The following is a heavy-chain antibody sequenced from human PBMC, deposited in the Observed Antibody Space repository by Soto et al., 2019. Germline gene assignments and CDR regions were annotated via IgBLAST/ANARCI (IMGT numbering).Heavy chain of an antibody. CDR3: ASTEKLPYSGSYYYFDY. CDR2: IDPSDSYT. J-gene: IGHJ4*02. Sequence: SGESLKISCKGSGYSFTSYWISWVRQMPGKGLEWMGRIDPSDSYTNYSPSFQGHVTISADKSISTAYLQWSSLKASDTAMYYCASTEKLPYSGSYYYFDYWGQGTLVTVSS. D-gene: IGHD1-26*01. CDR1: GYSFTSYW. V-gene: IGHV5-10-1*01.